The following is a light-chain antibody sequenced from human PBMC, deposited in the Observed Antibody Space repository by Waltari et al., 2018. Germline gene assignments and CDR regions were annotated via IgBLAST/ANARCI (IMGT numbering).Light chain of an antibody. Sequence: DIQMTQSPSSLSASVGDRVTIACRASQSINSYLNWYQHKPGKAPKLMIYAASTLQSGVSSRFSGSGSGTDFTLTITSLQLEDFATYYCQQSYGTPLYTCGQGTRLEI. CDR1: QSINSY. V-gene: IGKV1-39*01. CDR2: AAS. J-gene: IGKJ2*01. CDR3: QQSYGTPLYT.